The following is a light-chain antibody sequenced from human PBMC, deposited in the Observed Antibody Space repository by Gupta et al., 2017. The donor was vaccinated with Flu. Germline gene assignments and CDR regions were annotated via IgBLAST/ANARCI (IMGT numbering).Light chain of an antibody. V-gene: IGKV1-39*01. Sequence: GERVTITCRGGQSISAFLNWYQQKVGKAPKLLVHGASGLQSGVPSRFSASGSGTDFTITISSLQPEDFATYYCQESYSTPYTFGQGTRVEIK. CDR3: QESYSTPYT. J-gene: IGKJ2*01. CDR2: GAS. CDR1: QSISAF.